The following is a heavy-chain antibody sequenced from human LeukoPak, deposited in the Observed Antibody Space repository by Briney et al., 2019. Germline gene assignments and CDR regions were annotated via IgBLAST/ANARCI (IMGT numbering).Heavy chain of an antibody. CDR3: ARGYSSGWNGGFDY. V-gene: IGHV3-21*01. D-gene: IGHD6-19*01. Sequence: PGGSLRLSCAASGFTFSSYSMNWVRQAPGRGLEWVSSISSSSSYIYYADSVKGRFTISRDNAKNSLYLQMNSLRAEDTAVYYCARGYSSGWNGGFDYWGQGTLVTVSS. CDR1: GFTFSSYS. J-gene: IGHJ4*02. CDR2: ISSSSSYI.